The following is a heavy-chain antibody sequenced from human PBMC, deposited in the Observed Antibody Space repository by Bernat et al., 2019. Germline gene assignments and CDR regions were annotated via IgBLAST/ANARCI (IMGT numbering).Heavy chain of an antibody. CDR1: GGSISSGGYY. Sequence: QVQLQESGPGLVKPSQTLSLTCTVSGGSISSGGYYWSWIRQHPGKGLEWIGYIYYSGSTYYNPSLKSRVTISVDTSKNQFSLKLSSVTAADTAVYYCARGEPVLEWLTTSRGWKYGMDVWGQGTTVTVSS. V-gene: IGHV4-31*03. CDR3: ARGEPVLEWLTTSRGWKYGMDV. D-gene: IGHD3-3*01. J-gene: IGHJ6*02. CDR2: IYYSGST.